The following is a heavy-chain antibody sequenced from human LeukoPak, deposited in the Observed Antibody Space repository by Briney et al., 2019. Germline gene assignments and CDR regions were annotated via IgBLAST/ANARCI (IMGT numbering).Heavy chain of an antibody. V-gene: IGHV3-21*01. CDR3: ARDGIQLWWDY. D-gene: IGHD5-18*01. Sequence: GGSLRLSCAASGFTFSSYSMNWVRQAPGKGLEWVSSISSSSSYIYYADSVKGRFTISGDNAKNSLYLQMNSLRAEDTAVYYCARDGIQLWWDYWGQGTLVTVSS. CDR1: GFTFSSYS. J-gene: IGHJ4*02. CDR2: ISSSSSYI.